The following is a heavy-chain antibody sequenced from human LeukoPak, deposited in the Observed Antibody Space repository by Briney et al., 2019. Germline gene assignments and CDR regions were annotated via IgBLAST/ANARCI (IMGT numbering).Heavy chain of an antibody. Sequence: ASVNVSCKASGYTFTSYAMHWVRQAPGQRLEWMGWINAGNGNTKYSQKFQGRVTITRDASASTAYMELSSLRSEDTAVYYCARTYNLRPFDYWGQGTLVTVSS. CDR3: ARTYNLRPFDY. V-gene: IGHV1-3*01. CDR1: GYTFTSYA. J-gene: IGHJ4*02. CDR2: INAGNGNT. D-gene: IGHD1-14*01.